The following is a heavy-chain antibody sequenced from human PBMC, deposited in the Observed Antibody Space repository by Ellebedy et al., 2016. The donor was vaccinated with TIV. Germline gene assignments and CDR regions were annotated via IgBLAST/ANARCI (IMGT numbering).Heavy chain of an antibody. V-gene: IGHV4-30-2*01. Sequence: SETLSLTXAVSGGSISSGGYSWSWIRQPPGKGLEWIGYIYHSGSTYYNPSLKSRVTISVDRSKNQFSLKLSSVTAADTAVYYCARDQGTGHWYFDLWGRGTLVTVSS. J-gene: IGHJ2*01. D-gene: IGHD1-14*01. CDR3: ARDQGTGHWYFDL. CDR1: GGSISSGGYS. CDR2: IYHSGST.